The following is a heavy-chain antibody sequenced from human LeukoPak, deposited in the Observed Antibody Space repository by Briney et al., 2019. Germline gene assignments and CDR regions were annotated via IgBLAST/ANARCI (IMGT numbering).Heavy chain of an antibody. J-gene: IGHJ3*02. CDR3: ARGWSGHCSSTSCHDAFDI. CDR2: FDPADGET. CDR1: GYTLTELS. V-gene: IGHV1-24*01. D-gene: IGHD2-2*01. Sequence: ASVKVSCKVSGYTLTELSMHWVRQAPGKGLEWMGGFDPADGETIYAQKFQGRVTMTRNTSISTAYMELSSLRSEDTAVYYCARGWSGHCSSTSCHDAFDIWGQGTMVTVSS.